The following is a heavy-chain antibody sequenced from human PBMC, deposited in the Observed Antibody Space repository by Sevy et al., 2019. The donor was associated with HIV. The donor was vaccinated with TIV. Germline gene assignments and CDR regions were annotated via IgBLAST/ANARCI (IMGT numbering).Heavy chain of an antibody. J-gene: IGHJ5*02. Sequence: ASVKVSCKASGYTFTSYYMYWVRQAPGQGLEWMGIVNPSGGSTSYAQKFQGRVTMTRDTSTGTVYMELSRLRSEDTAVYYWARGSGGRSGWFDPWGQGTLVTVSS. D-gene: IGHD2-15*01. CDR2: VNPSGGST. CDR1: GYTFTSYY. CDR3: ARGSGGRSGWFDP. V-gene: IGHV1-46*01.